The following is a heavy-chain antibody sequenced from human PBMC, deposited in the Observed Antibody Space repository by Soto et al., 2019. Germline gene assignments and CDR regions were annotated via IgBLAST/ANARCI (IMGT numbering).Heavy chain of an antibody. CDR1: GFTFSSYW. J-gene: IGHJ4*02. Sequence: GGSLRLSCAASGFTFSSYWMGWVRQAPGKGLEWVANINQEGSEKYYVDSVKGRFTISRDNAKNSLYLQMNSLRAEDTAVYYCARDPLAVTLIDDYWGQGALVT. CDR3: ARDPLAVTLIDDY. D-gene: IGHD4-17*01. CDR2: INQEGSEK. V-gene: IGHV3-7*01.